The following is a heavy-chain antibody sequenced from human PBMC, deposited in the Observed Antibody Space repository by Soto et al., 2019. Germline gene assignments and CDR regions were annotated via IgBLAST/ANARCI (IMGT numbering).Heavy chain of an antibody. CDR2: IDHDGPT. CDR3: VRDRHGDS. D-gene: IGHD6-6*01. Sequence: EVQLVESGGGLVQPGGSLRLSCAGSGFTFGNYWMHWVRQAPGKGLEWVSRIDHDGPTDYADSVRCRFTISRDNAENTLYRQMNSLRPEDTAVYSCVRDRHGDSWGQGTLVNVSS. J-gene: IGHJ4*02. CDR1: GFTFGNYW. V-gene: IGHV3-74*01.